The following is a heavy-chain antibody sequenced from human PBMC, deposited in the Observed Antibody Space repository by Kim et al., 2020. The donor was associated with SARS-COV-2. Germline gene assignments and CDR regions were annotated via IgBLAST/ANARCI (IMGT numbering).Heavy chain of an antibody. D-gene: IGHD3-22*01. CDR1: GGSISSSNW. J-gene: IGHJ4*02. CDR3: AISGYYYDSSGYYSGGSYLDY. Sequence: SETLSLTCAVSGGSISSSNWWSWVRQPPGKGLEWIGEIYHSGSTNYNPSLKSRVTISVDKSKNQFSLKLSSVTAADTAVYYCAISGYYYDSSGYYSGGSYLDYWGQGALVTVSS. V-gene: IGHV4-4*02. CDR2: IYHSGST.